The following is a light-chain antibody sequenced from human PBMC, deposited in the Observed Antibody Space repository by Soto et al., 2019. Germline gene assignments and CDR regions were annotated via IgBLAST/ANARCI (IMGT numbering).Light chain of an antibody. CDR1: QSVRSW. V-gene: IGKV1-5*01. CDR3: QHYNTYSPGT. J-gene: IGKJ1*01. Sequence: DIQMTQSPSTLSASVGDRVTITCRASQSVRSWLAWYQQKPGRAPKFLIYDASSLESGVPSGFIGSGSGTEFTLTITSLQPDDFATYYCQHYNTYSPGTFGQGTKVDIK. CDR2: DAS.